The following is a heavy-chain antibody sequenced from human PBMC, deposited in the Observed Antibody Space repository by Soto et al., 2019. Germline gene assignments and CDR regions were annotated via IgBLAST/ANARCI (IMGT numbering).Heavy chain of an antibody. CDR3: ARGRWLRSSFDY. CDR1: GGSISSGGYY. D-gene: IGHD5-12*01. V-gene: IGHV4-39*07. CDR2: INHSGST. J-gene: IGHJ4*02. Sequence: SETLSLTCTVSGGSISSGGYYWSWIRQPPGKGLEWIGEINHSGSTNYNPSLKSRVTISVDTSKNQFSLKLSSVTAADTAVYYCARGRWLRSSFDYWGQGTLVTVSS.